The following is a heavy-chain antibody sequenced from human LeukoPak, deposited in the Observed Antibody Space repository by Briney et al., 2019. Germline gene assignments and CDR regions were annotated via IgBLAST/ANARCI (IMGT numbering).Heavy chain of an antibody. CDR1: GFTFSDYY. Sequence: GGSLSLSCAASGFTFSDYYMSWIRQAPGKGLEWVSYISSSGSTIYYADSVKGRFTISRDNAKNSLYLKMNSLSAEDTAVYHCARAGQNNWFDPWGQGTLVTVSS. CDR2: ISSSGSTI. V-gene: IGHV3-11*01. J-gene: IGHJ5*02. CDR3: ARAGQNNWFDP.